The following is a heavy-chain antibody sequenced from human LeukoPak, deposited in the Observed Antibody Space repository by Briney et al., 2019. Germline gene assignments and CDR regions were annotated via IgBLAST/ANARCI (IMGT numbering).Heavy chain of an antibody. CDR2: INHSGST. V-gene: IGHV4-34*01. J-gene: IGHJ6*02. D-gene: IGHD6-19*01. CDR1: GGSFSGYY. CDR3: ARGSSGWYFGNYYYYGMDV. Sequence: SETLSLTCAVYGGSFSGYYWSWIRQPPGKGLEWIGEINHSGSTNYNPSLKSRATISVDTSKNQFSLKLSSVTAADTAVYYCARGSSGWYFGNYYYYGMDVWGQGTTVTVSS.